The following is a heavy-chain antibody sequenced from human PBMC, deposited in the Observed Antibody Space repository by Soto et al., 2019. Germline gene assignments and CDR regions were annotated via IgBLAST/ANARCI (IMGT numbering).Heavy chain of an antibody. Sequence: PGGSLRLSCVESGFNFSNYAVAWVRQAPGKGLEWVSSISGSGRGSRPYYADSVQGRFTISRDHSKNIVSLQMDSLRAEDTAVYYCARDPHSYAVPGGYFDYWGQGTLVTVSS. CDR3: ARDPHSYAVPGGYFDY. J-gene: IGHJ4*02. CDR2: ISGSGRGSRP. CDR1: GFNFSNYA. V-gene: IGHV3-23*01. D-gene: IGHD5-18*01.